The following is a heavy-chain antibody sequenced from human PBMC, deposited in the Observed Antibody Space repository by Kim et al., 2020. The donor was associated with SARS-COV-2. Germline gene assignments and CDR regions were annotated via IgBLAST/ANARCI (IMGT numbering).Heavy chain of an antibody. Sequence: SETLSLTCAVSGGSISSGGYSWSWIRQPPGKGLEWIGYIYHSGSTYYNPSLKSRVTISVDRSKNQFSLKLSSVTAADTAVYYCARGVVLMVYAIPIRVSAFDIWGQGTMVTVSS. V-gene: IGHV4-30-2*01. CDR1: GGSISSGGYS. J-gene: IGHJ3*02. CDR2: IYHSGST. D-gene: IGHD2-8*01. CDR3: ARGVVLMVYAIPIRVSAFDI.